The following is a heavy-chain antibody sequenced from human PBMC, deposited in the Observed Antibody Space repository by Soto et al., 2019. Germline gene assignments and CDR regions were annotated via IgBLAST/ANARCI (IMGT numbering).Heavy chain of an antibody. CDR3: TRGVLA. CDR1: GGSVSSGDYS. D-gene: IGHD2-8*01. CDR2: ISPSGRP. J-gene: IGHJ5*02. V-gene: IGHV4-30-2*01. Sequence: LSLTCSVSGGSVSSGDYSWSWIRQAPVKGLEWIGFISPSGRPAYNPSLKSRVSISVDTSKNQISLELSSVTAADTAVYYCTRGVLAWGPGTLVTVSS.